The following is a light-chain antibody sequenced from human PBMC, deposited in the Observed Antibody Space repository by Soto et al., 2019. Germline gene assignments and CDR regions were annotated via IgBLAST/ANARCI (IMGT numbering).Light chain of an antibody. CDR1: SSDIGAYHY. CDR2: EVS. J-gene: IGLJ1*01. Sequence: QSVLTQAASVSGSPGQSITISCTGTSSDIGAYHYVSWYQQHPGKAPKLMIYEVSNRPSGVSNRFSGSKSGNTASLTISGLQAEDEADYYCSSCTTTNTLVFGTGTKV. V-gene: IGLV2-14*01. CDR3: SSCTTTNTLV.